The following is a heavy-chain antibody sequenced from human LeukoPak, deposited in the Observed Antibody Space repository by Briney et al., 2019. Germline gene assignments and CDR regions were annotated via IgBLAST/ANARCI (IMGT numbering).Heavy chain of an antibody. CDR3: AKAVSHSYFDF. J-gene: IGHJ4*02. Sequence: GGSLRLSCAASGITFSSYDMSWVRQAPGKGLEWVSFISNSGGSTYYADSVKGRFTISRDNSKNTLYLQMNSLRAEDTALYFCAKAVSHSYFDFWGQGTLVTVSA. CDR2: ISNSGGST. V-gene: IGHV3-23*01. CDR1: GITFSSYD. D-gene: IGHD6-19*01.